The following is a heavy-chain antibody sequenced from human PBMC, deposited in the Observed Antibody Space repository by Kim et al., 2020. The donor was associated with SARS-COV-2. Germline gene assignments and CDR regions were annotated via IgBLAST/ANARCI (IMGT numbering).Heavy chain of an antibody. CDR2: ITWNSGNI. Sequence: GGSLRLSCVGSGFIFDKYDMHWVRLVPGKGMEWVAGITWNSGNIGYADSVRGRFSISRDNVKHSLYLQMNSLRLEDTAVYHCGKDISGIPNYYFGLDAWGQGTTVTVSS. J-gene: IGHJ6*02. V-gene: IGHV3-9*01. CDR3: GKDISGIPNYYFGLDA. D-gene: IGHD2-2*02. CDR1: GFIFDKYD.